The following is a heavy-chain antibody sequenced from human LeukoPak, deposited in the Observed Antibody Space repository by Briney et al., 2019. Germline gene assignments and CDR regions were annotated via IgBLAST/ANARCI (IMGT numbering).Heavy chain of an antibody. D-gene: IGHD3-9*01. CDR2: IIPIFGTA. J-gene: IGHJ4*02. Sequence: SVKVSCKASGGTFSSYAISWVRQAPGQGLEWMGGIIPIFGTANYAQKFQGRVTITADESTSTAYMELSSLRSEDTAVYYCARGSDYDILTGYYEDYWGQGTLVTVSS. CDR3: ARGSDYDILTGYYEDY. CDR1: GGTFSSYA. V-gene: IGHV1-69*01.